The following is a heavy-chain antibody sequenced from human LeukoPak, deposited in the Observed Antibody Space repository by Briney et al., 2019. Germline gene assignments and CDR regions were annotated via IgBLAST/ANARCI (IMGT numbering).Heavy chain of an antibody. D-gene: IGHD2-2*01. CDR1: GFTFSSRDW. Sequence: GGSLRLSCVASGFTFSSRDWMTWVRQAPGKGLEWVGRIKSKTDGGTTDYAAPVKGRFTISRDDSKNTLYLQMNSLKTEDTAVYYCTTDIWSSTSRDVWGKGTTVTVSS. J-gene: IGHJ6*04. V-gene: IGHV3-15*01. CDR3: TTDIWSSTSRDV. CDR2: IKSKTDGGTT.